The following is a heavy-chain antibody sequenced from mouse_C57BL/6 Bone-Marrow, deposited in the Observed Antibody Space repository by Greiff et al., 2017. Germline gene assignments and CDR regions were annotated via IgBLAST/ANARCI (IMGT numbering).Heavy chain of an antibody. CDR2: IDPNSGGT. Sequence: QVQLQQPGAELVKPGASVKLSCKASGYTFTSYWMHWVKQRPGRGLEWIGRIDPNSGGTKYNEKFKSKATLTVDKPSSTAYMQLSSLTSEDSAVYYCASAPLYYSNYVGYFDYWGQGTTLTVSS. CDR3: ASAPLYYSNYVGYFDY. D-gene: IGHD2-5*01. CDR1: GYTFTSYW. V-gene: IGHV1-72*01. J-gene: IGHJ2*01.